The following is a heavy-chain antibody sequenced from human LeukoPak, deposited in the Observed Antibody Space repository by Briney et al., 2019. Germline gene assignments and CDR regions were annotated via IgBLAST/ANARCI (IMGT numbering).Heavy chain of an antibody. D-gene: IGHD6-13*01. CDR3: AKVEMYSSSWSLNYYYYGMDV. CDR2: ISYDGSNK. CDR1: GFTFSSYG. V-gene: IGHV3-30*18. Sequence: PGRSLRLSRAASGFTFSSYGMHWVRQAPGKGLEWVAVISYDGSNKYYADSVKGRFTISRDNSKNTLYLQMNSLRAEDTAVYYCAKVEMYSSSWSLNYYYYGMDVWGQGTTVTVSS. J-gene: IGHJ6*02.